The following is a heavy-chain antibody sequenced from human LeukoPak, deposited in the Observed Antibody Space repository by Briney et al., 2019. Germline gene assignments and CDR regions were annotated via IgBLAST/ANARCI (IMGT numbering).Heavy chain of an antibody. V-gene: IGHV3-20*04. CDR1: GFTFDDYG. Sequence: GGSLRLSCAASGFTFDDYGMSWVRQAPGKGLEWVSGINWNGGSTSYADSVKVRFTISRDNAKNSLYLQMNSLRAEDTALYYCARVRNYYDSSGPKRGAFDIWGQGTMVTVSS. CDR2: INWNGGST. D-gene: IGHD3-22*01. J-gene: IGHJ3*02. CDR3: ARVRNYYDSSGPKRGAFDI.